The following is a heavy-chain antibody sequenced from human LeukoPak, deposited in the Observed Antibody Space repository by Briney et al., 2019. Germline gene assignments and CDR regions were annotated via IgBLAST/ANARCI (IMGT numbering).Heavy chain of an antibody. Sequence: SETLSLTCTVSGGSISSYYWSWIRQPPGKGLEWIGCIYYSGSTNYNPSLKSRVTISVDTSKNQFSLKLSSVTAADTAVYYCARQVGATEIDYWGQGTLVTVSS. D-gene: IGHD1-26*01. V-gene: IGHV4-59*08. CDR3: ARQVGATEIDY. CDR1: GGSISSYY. CDR2: IYYSGST. J-gene: IGHJ4*02.